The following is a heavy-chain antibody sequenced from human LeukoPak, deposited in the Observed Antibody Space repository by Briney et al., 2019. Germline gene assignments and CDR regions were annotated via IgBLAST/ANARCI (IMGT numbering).Heavy chain of an antibody. CDR1: GGSISSYY. Sequence: SETLSLTCTVSGGSISSYYWSWIRQPPGKGLEWIGYIYYSGSTNYNPSLKSRVTISVDTSKNQFSLKLSSVTAADTAVYYCARGLYGLYGSGKNWFDPWGQGTLVTVSS. CDR3: ARGLYGLYGSGKNWFDP. J-gene: IGHJ5*02. CDR2: IYYSGST. D-gene: IGHD3-10*01. V-gene: IGHV4-59*01.